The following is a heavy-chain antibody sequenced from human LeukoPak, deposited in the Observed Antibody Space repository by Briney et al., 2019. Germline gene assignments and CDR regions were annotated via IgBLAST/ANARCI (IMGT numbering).Heavy chain of an antibody. CDR1: GFTFSSYS. CDR3: ARDEHGDSFDY. J-gene: IGHJ4*02. Sequence: GGSLRLSCAASGFTFSSYSMTWVRQAPGKGLEWVSSISSSSSYIYYADPVKGRFTISRDNAKNSLYLQMNSLRAEDTAVYYCARDEHGDSFDYWGQGTLVTVSS. V-gene: IGHV3-21*01. D-gene: IGHD4-17*01. CDR2: ISSSSSYI.